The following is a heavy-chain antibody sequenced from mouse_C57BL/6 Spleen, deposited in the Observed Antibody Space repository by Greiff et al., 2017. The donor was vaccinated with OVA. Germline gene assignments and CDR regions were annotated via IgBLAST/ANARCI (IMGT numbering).Heavy chain of an antibody. CDR2: ISSGSSTI. Sequence: EVKLQESGGGLVKPGGSLKLSCAASGFTFSDYGMHWVRQAPEKGLEWVAYISSGSSTIYYADTVKGRFTISRDNAKNNLYLQMSHLKSEDTAMYYCARALITTDYAMDYWGQGTSVTVSS. CDR3: ARALITTDYAMDY. CDR1: GFTFSDYG. V-gene: IGHV5-17*03. J-gene: IGHJ4*01. D-gene: IGHD1-1*01.